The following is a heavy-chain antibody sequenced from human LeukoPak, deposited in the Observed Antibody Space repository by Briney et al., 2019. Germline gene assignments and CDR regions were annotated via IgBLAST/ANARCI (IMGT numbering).Heavy chain of an antibody. D-gene: IGHD1-7*01. V-gene: IGHV3-48*03. J-gene: IGHJ2*01. CDR1: GFTFSSHA. CDR2: ISSSGSPI. CDR3: ARGTTRWYFDL. Sequence: GGSLRLSCVASGFTFSSHAMDWVRQAPGKGLEWVSYISSSGSPIYYADSVKGRFTVSRDNAKNSLYLQMSSLRAEDTAVYYCARGTTRWYFDLWGRGTLVTVSS.